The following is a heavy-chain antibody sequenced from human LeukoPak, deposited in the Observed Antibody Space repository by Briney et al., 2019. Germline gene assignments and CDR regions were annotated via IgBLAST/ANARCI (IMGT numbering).Heavy chain of an antibody. V-gene: IGHV3-23*01. Sequence: GGSLRLSCAASGFTFSSYAMSWVRQAPGKGLEWVSAISGSGGSTYYADSVKGRFTISRDNAKNSLYLQMNSLRAEDTAVYYCARDSEQWLVYYDYWGQGTLVTVSS. CDR1: GFTFSSYA. CDR3: ARDSEQWLVYYDY. J-gene: IGHJ4*02. D-gene: IGHD6-19*01. CDR2: ISGSGGST.